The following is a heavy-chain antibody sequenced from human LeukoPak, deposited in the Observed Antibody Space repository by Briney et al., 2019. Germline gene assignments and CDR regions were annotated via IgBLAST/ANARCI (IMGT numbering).Heavy chain of an antibody. Sequence: GGSLRLSCVASGFTFSSYGMHWVRQAPGKGPEWVANINLDGSQKYYVDSVKGRFTISRDNAENSLYLQMNSLRAEDTALYYCARKRPNYFDYWGQGTLVTVSS. J-gene: IGHJ4*02. CDR2: INLDGSQK. CDR1: GFTFSSYG. CDR3: ARKRPNYFDY. V-gene: IGHV3-7*01.